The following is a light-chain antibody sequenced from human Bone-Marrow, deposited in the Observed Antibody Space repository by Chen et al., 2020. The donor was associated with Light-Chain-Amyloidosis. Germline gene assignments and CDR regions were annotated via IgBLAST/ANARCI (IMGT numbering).Light chain of an antibody. Sequence: QSALTQPASVSGSPGQSITIPSTGTSSDVGGGNHFSWYQQHQDKAPKLMIYEVTNRPSWVPARFSGSKSDNTASLTISGLQTEDEADYFCSSYTITNTLVFGSGTRVTVL. V-gene: IGLV2-14*01. J-gene: IGLJ1*01. CDR2: EVT. CDR1: SSDVGGGNH. CDR3: SSYTITNTLV.